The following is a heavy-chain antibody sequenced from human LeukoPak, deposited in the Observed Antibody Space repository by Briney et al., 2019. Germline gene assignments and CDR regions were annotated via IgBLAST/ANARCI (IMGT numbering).Heavy chain of an antibody. D-gene: IGHD4-17*01. J-gene: IGHJ4*02. CDR3: AKDVTTVTMGFDY. CDR1: GFTFSSYG. V-gene: IGHV3-30*18. CDR2: ISCDGSNK. Sequence: PGGSLRLSCAASGFTFSSYGMHWVRQAPGKGLEWVAVISCDGSNKYYADSVKGRFTISRDNSKNTLYLQMNSLRAEDTAVYYCAKDVTTVTMGFDYWGQGTLVTVSS.